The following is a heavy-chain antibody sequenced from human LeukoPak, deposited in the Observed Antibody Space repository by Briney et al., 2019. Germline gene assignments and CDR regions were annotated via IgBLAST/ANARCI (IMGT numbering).Heavy chain of an antibody. V-gene: IGHV4-4*07. Sequence: PSETLSLTCTVSGGSISSYYWSWIRQPPGKGLEWIGRIYTSGSTNYNPSLKSRVTMSVDTSKNQFSLKLSSVTAADTAVYYCARDYYGSGSYYNSEYWGQGTLVTAAS. CDR1: GGSISSYY. CDR2: IYTSGST. J-gene: IGHJ4*02. CDR3: ARDYYGSGSYYNSEY. D-gene: IGHD3-10*01.